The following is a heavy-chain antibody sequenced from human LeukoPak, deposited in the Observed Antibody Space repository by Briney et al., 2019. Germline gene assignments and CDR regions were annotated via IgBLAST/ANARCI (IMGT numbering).Heavy chain of an antibody. CDR3: AAGQQLDAFDY. D-gene: IGHD6-13*01. Sequence: SETLSLTCDVYGGSLSGYYRSWIRQPPGKGLEWIGEFTHSGSTDYNPSLKSRVTIIVDTSKSQFSLKVRSVTAADTAVYYCAAGQQLDAFDYWGQGTLVTVSS. CDR2: FTHSGST. J-gene: IGHJ4*02. CDR1: GGSLSGYY. V-gene: IGHV4-34*01.